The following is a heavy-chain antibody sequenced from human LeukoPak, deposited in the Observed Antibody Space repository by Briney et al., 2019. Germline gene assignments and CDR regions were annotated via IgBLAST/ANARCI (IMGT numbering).Heavy chain of an antibody. V-gene: IGHV4-34*01. CDR2: INHSGST. CDR3: ARTRLGMVRGKPALYYGMDV. D-gene: IGHD3-10*01. Sequence: SETLSLTCAVYGGSFSGYCWSWIRQPPGKGLEWIGEINHSGSTNYNPSLKSRVTISVDTSKNQFSLKLSSVTAADTAVYYCARTRLGMVRGKPALYYGMDVWGKGTTVTVSS. J-gene: IGHJ6*04. CDR1: GGSFSGYC.